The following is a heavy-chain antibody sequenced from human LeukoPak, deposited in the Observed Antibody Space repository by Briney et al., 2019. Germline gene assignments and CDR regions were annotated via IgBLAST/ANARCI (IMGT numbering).Heavy chain of an antibody. J-gene: IGHJ2*01. V-gene: IGHV1-8*01. D-gene: IGHD5-24*01. CDR3: ARDHPGVEMATISWYFDL. CDR1: GYTFTSYD. CDR2: MNPNSGNT. Sequence: ASVKVSCKASGYTFTSYDINWVRQATGQGLEWMGWMNPNSGNTGYAQKFQGRVTMTRNTSISTAYMELSSLRSEDTAVYYCARDHPGVEMATISWYFDLWGRGTLVTVSS.